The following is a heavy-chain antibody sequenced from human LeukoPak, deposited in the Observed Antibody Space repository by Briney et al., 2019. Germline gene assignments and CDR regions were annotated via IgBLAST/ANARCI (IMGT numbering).Heavy chain of an antibody. Sequence: ASVKVSCKATGGTFSSYAISWVRQAPGQGLEWMGTIIPIFGTANYAQKFQGRVTITTDESTSTAYMELSSLRSEDTAVYYCAFRTLGRIVGALDYFDYWGQGTLVTVSS. CDR1: GGTFSSYA. J-gene: IGHJ4*02. D-gene: IGHD1-26*01. CDR3: AFRTLGRIVGALDYFDY. V-gene: IGHV1-69*05. CDR2: IIPIFGTA.